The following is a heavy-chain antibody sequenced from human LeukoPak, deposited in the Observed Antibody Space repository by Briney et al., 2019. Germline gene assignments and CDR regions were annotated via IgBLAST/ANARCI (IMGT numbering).Heavy chain of an antibody. J-gene: IGHJ4*02. CDR3: ARSPISITRTEFDY. CDR2: IYYSGST. CDR1: GGSISSGDYY. Sequence: SQTLSLTCTVSGGSISSGDYYWSWIRQPPGKGLEWIGYIYYSGSTNYNPSLKSRVTISVDTSKNQFSLKLSSVTAADTAVYYCARSPISITRTEFDYWGQGTLVTVSS. V-gene: IGHV4-30-4*01. D-gene: IGHD1-20*01.